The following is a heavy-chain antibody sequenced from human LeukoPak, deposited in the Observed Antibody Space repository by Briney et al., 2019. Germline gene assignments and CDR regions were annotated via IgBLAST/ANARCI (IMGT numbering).Heavy chain of an antibody. D-gene: IGHD3-9*01. CDR1: GFTFSSYG. CDR2: ISGSGGST. CDR3: AKDLRYFDWLSHFDY. V-gene: IGHV3-23*01. Sequence: GGSLRLSCAASGFTFSSYGMSWVRQAPGKGLEWVSAISGSGGSTYYADSVKGRFTISRDNSKNTLYLQMNSLRAEDTAVYYCAKDLRYFDWLSHFDYWGQGTLVTVSS. J-gene: IGHJ4*02.